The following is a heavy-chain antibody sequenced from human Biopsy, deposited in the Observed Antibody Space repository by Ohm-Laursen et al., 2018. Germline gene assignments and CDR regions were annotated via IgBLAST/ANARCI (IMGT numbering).Heavy chain of an antibody. J-gene: IGHJ2*01. Sequence: SDTLSLTCTVSGGFISCSSYYWGWIRQPPGKGLEWIGSISYTGSTHDNPSLTSRLAISFDTSNNRISLQLRSVSVADTAVYYCVREPKTGTAEAWYFDLWGRGSPVTVPS. CDR3: VREPKTGTAEAWYFDL. CDR2: ISYTGST. CDR1: GGFISCSSYY. V-gene: IGHV4-39*07. D-gene: IGHD3-9*01.